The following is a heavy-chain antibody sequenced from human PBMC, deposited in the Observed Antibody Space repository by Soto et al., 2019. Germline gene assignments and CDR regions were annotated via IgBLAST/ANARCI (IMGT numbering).Heavy chain of an antibody. CDR2: INPNSGGT. CDR3: ARGITGTTVSYYYYGMDV. CDR1: GYTFTGYY. J-gene: IGHJ6*02. V-gene: IGHV1-2*02. D-gene: IGHD1-7*01. Sequence: ASVKVSCKASGYTFTGYYMHWVRQAPGQGLEWMGWINPNSGGTNYAQKCQGRVTMTRDTSISTAYMELSRLRSDDTAVYYCARGITGTTVSYYYYGMDVWGQGTTVTVSS.